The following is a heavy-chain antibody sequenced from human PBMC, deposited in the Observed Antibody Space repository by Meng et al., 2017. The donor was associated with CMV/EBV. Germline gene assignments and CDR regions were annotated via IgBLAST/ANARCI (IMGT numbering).Heavy chain of an antibody. Sequence: ASVKVSCKTSGYTFTAYHIHWVRQAPGQGLEWMGIIDPSGGSTSFPQKFQGRFTMTRDTSTSTVYMELYSLRSEDTAIYYCARGAAAAYYYDTSGLYGEILDYRGQGTLVTVSS. CDR1: GYTFTAYH. V-gene: IGHV1-46*01. J-gene: IGHJ4*02. CDR2: IDPSGGST. CDR3: ARGAAAAYYYDTSGLYGEILDY. D-gene: IGHD3-22*01.